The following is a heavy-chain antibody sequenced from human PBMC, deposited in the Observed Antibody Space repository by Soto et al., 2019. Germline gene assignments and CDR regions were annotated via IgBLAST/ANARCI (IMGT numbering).Heavy chain of an antibody. CDR3: ARGDREDILVVVGARPGEYGTDI. V-gene: IGHV3-30-3*01. CDR1: GFTFRNHA. D-gene: IGHD2-15*01. CDR2: IAHDGSNA. Sequence: QVQLVESGGGVVQPGGSLRLSCAASGFTFRNHAMHWVRQAPGKGLECLAVIAHDGSNAFYRDSVKGRFTVSRDNSKNTLYWYRTTLRSEDTGVYYCARGDREDILVVVGARPGEYGTDIWGQGNRVIGSS. J-gene: IGHJ6*02.